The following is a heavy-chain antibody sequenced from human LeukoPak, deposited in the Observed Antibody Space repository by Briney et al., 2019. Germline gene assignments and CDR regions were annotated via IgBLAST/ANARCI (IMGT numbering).Heavy chain of an antibody. CDR3: ARGETMVWSLVFY. D-gene: IGHD3-10*01. CDR1: GGSISSSSYY. Sequence: KSSETLSLTCTVSGGSISSSSYYWGWIRQPPGKGLEWIGSIYHSGSTYYNPSLKSRVTISVDTSKNQFSLKLSSVTAADTAVYYCARGETMVWSLVFYWGQGTLVTVSS. CDR2: IYHSGST. V-gene: IGHV4-39*07. J-gene: IGHJ4*02.